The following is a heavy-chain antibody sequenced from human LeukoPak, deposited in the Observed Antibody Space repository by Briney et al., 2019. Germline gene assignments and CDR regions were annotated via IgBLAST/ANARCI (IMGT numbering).Heavy chain of an antibody. D-gene: IGHD6-13*01. CDR3: ARRGYSSNFDY. CDR1: GGSISSSSFY. V-gene: IGHV4-39*01. Sequence: PSETLSLTRTVSGGSISSSSFYWGWIRQPPGKGLEWIGSIYYSGTTYYNPPLKSRVTISVDTSKNQFSLKLSSVTATDTAVYYCARRGYSSNFDYWGQGTLVTVSS. J-gene: IGHJ4*02. CDR2: IYYSGTT.